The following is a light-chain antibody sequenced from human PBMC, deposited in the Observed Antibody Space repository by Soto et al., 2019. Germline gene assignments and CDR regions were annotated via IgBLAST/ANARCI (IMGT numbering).Light chain of an antibody. Sequence: EIVLTQSPATLSLSPGERPTLSCRASQSVSSYLAWYQQKPGQAPRLLIYGTSSRATGVADRFSGSGSGTDFTLTISRMEHEDFVVYYCQQYGDSLTWTFGQGTKVDIK. CDR3: QQYGDSLTWT. J-gene: IGKJ1*01. CDR2: GTS. CDR1: QSVSSY. V-gene: IGKV3-20*01.